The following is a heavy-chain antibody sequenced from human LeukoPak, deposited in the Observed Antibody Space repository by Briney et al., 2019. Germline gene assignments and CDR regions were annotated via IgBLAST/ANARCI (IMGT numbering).Heavy chain of an antibody. CDR2: INTNTGNP. Sequence: GASVKVSCKASGYTFTGYYMHWVRQAPGQGLEWMGWINTNTGNPTYAQGFTGRFVFSLDTSVSTAYLQISSLKAEDTAVYYCARVGLPHHYYYMDVWGKGTTVTVSS. J-gene: IGHJ6*03. CDR1: GYTFTGYY. D-gene: IGHD3/OR15-3a*01. CDR3: ARVGLPHHYYYMDV. V-gene: IGHV7-4-1*02.